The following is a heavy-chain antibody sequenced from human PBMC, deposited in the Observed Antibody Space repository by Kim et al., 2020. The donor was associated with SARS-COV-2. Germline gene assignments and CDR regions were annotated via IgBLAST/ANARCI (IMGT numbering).Heavy chain of an antibody. D-gene: IGHD4-17*01. CDR2: IVVGSGTT. Sequence: SVKVSCKASGFTFTTSAVQWVRQARGQRLEWIGWIVVGSGTTKYAQKFQERVTITRDISTSTAYMELNSLRSEDTAVYYCAAASRTGDYGRDVWGQGT. J-gene: IGHJ6*02. V-gene: IGHV1-58*01. CDR1: GFTFTTSA. CDR3: AAASRTGDYGRDV.